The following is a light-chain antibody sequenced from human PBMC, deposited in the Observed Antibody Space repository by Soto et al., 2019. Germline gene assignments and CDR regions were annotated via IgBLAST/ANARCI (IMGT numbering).Light chain of an antibody. CDR1: QSVGGTY. CDR2: GAS. CDR3: QQRSNWPIT. J-gene: IGKJ5*01. V-gene: IGKV3D-20*02. Sequence: ESVLTQAPGALSLSPGDGGTLSCSASQSVGGTYLAWYQQKPGQAPRLLIYGASSRATGIPDRFRGSGSGTDFTLTINNLDPEDFAVYYCQQRSNWPITFGQGPRLEI.